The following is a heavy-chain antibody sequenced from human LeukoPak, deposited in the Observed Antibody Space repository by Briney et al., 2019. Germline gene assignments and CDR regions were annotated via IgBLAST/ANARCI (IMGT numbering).Heavy chain of an antibody. CDR2: INHSGST. J-gene: IGHJ4*02. V-gene: IGHV4-34*01. CDR1: GGSFSGYY. D-gene: IGHD6-13*01. CDR3: ATKYSSSWYEPRDY. Sequence: PSETLSLTCAVYGGSFSGYYWSWIRQPPGKGLEWIGEINHSGSTNYNPSLKSRVTISVDTSKNQFPLKLSSVTAADTAVYYCATKYSSSWYEPRDYWGQGTLVTVSS.